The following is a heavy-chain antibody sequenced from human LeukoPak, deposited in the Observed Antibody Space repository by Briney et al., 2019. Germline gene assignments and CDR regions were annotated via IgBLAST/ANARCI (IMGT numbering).Heavy chain of an antibody. Sequence: GGSLGLSCTASGFTFGDYAMSWFRQASGKGLEWVGFIRSKAYDGTTEYAASVKGRFTISRDESKSIAYLQMNSLKTEDTAVYYCTRDDSVAGTQVWGQGTPVTVSS. V-gene: IGHV3-49*03. J-gene: IGHJ4*02. D-gene: IGHD6-19*01. CDR2: IRSKAYDGTT. CDR1: GFTFGDYA. CDR3: TRDDSVAGTQV.